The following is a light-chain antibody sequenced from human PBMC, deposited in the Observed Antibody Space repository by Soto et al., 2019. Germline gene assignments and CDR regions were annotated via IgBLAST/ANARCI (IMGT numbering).Light chain of an antibody. CDR3: LHHNSYPLT. CDR2: GAA. CDR1: QAISNY. J-gene: IGKJ4*01. V-gene: IGKV1-17*03. Sequence: DIQMTQSPSAMSASVGDRVTITCRASQAISNYLAWFQQKPGKVPKRLIYGAANWQSGVPSRFSGSGSGTEFTLTISTLQPEDFATYFCLHHNSYPLTFGGGTQVEIK.